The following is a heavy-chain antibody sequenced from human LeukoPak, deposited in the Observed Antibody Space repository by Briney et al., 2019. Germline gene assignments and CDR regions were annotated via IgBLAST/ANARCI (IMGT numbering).Heavy chain of an antibody. CDR3: ARNNGMDV. CDR1: GFTLSNHW. V-gene: IGHV3-7*03. Sequence: GGSLRLSCAASGFTLSNHWMTWVRQVPGRGPEWVANVNRDGSETYYLDSVKGRFTISKDNAKNSLYLQMDSLRAEDTALYHCARNNGMDVWGQGTTVIVSS. J-gene: IGHJ6*02. CDR2: VNRDGSET.